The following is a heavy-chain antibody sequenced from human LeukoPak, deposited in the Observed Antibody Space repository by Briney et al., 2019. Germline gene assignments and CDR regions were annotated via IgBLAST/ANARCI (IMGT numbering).Heavy chain of an antibody. V-gene: IGHV4-31*03. CDR1: GGSISSGGYY. Sequence: SQTLSLACTVSGGSISSGGYYWSWIRQHPGKGLEWIGYIYYSGSTYYNPSLKSRVTISVDTSKNQFSLKLSSVTAADTAVYYCARGVPSYTYYDFWSGYYDYWGQGTLVTVSS. J-gene: IGHJ4*02. CDR3: ARGVPSYTYYDFWSGYYDY. D-gene: IGHD3-3*01. CDR2: IYYSGST.